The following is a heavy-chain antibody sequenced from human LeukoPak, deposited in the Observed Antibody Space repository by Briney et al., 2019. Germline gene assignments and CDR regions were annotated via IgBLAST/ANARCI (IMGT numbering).Heavy chain of an antibody. CDR1: GGSISSYY. Sequence: SETLSLTCTVSGGSISSYYCSWIRQSPGKGLEWIGDIYYSVRTNYNPSLKSRVTMSVDTSKNQFSLKLYSVTAADTAVYYCARDHLDDDGAFDIWGQGTMVTVSS. CDR2: IYYSVRT. V-gene: IGHV4-59*01. CDR3: ARDHLDDDGAFDI. J-gene: IGHJ3*02. D-gene: IGHD3-3*01.